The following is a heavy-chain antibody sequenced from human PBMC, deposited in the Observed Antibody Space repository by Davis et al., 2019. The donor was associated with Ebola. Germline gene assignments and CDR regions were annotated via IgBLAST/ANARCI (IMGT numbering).Heavy chain of an antibody. CDR3: TRDDAYYDFWSGYHHYYYYGMDV. CDR2: IRSKAYGGTT. J-gene: IGHJ6*02. CDR1: GFTFGDYA. D-gene: IGHD3-3*01. V-gene: IGHV3-49*03. Sequence: GESLKISCTASGFTFGDYAMSWFRQAPGKGLEWVGFIRSKAYGGTTEYAASVKGRFTISRDDSKSIAYLQMNSLKTEDTAVYYCTRDDAYYDFWSGYHHYYYYGMDVWGQGTTVTVSS.